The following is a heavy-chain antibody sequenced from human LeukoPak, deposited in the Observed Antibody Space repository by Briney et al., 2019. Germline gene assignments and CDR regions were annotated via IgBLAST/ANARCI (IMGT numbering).Heavy chain of an antibody. CDR1: GFTFSSYG. Sequence: GGSLRLSCAASGFTFSSYGMHWDRQAPGKGLEWVAVISYDGSNKYYADSVKGRFTISRDNSKNTLYLQMNSLRAEDTAVYYCATWPRSPYGDLNFDYWGQGTLVTVSS. V-gene: IGHV3-30*03. D-gene: IGHD4-17*01. CDR2: ISYDGSNK. J-gene: IGHJ4*02. CDR3: ATWPRSPYGDLNFDY.